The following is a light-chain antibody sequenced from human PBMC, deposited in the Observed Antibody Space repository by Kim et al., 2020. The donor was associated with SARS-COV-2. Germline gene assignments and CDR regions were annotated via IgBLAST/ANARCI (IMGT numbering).Light chain of an antibody. Sequence: LSPGDRATLACRASQGINNNVIAWYRQRPGQSPSLLIYAASTRAAGIPDRFSGSGYRTDFSLTISRLEPEDFAVYYCQQYGSSPQTFGQGTKLEI. J-gene: IGKJ2*01. CDR3: QQYGSSPQT. CDR2: AAS. V-gene: IGKV3-20*01. CDR1: QGINNNV.